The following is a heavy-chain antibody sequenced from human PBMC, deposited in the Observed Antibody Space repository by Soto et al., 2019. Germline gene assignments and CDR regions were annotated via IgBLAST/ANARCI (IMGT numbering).Heavy chain of an antibody. V-gene: IGHV4-30-4*01. Sequence: SETLSLTCAVYGGSFSGYYWSWIRQPPGKGLEWIGYIYYSGSTYYNPSLKSRVTISVDTSKNQFSLKLSSVTAADTAVYYCARDCGYYPDNWFDPWGQGTLVTVSS. CDR2: IYYSGST. CDR3: ARDCGYYPDNWFDP. J-gene: IGHJ5*02. D-gene: IGHD3-22*01. CDR1: GGSFSGYY.